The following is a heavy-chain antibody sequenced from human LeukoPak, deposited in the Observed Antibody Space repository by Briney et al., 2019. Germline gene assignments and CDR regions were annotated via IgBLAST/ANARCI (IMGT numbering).Heavy chain of an antibody. J-gene: IGHJ4*02. CDR2: ISGSGGST. Sequence: GGSLRLSCAASGFTFSSYAMSWVRQAPGKGLERVSAISGSGGSTYYADSVKGRFTISRDNSKNTLYLQMNSLRAEDTAVYYCAKAALRFLEWLSYFDYWGQGTLVTVSS. V-gene: IGHV3-23*01. CDR1: GFTFSSYA. CDR3: AKAALRFLEWLSYFDY. D-gene: IGHD3-3*01.